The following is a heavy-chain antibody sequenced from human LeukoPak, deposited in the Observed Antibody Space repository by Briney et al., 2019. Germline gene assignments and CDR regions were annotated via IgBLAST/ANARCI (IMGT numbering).Heavy chain of an antibody. CDR1: GFTFSSYA. Sequence: PGGSLRLSCAASGFTFSSYAMSWVRQAPGKGLEWVGFIRSKAYGGTTEYAASVKGGFTISRDDSKSIAYLQMNSLKTEDTAVYYCTRVGSGLGAGFDYWGQGTLVTVSS. V-gene: IGHV3-49*04. CDR2: IRSKAYGGTT. J-gene: IGHJ4*02. CDR3: TRVGSGLGAGFDY. D-gene: IGHD2-15*01.